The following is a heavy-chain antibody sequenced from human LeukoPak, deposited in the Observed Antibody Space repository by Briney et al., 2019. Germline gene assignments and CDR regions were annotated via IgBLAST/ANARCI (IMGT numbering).Heavy chain of an antibody. CDR3: ARDPHYSGSYSDAFDI. Sequence: GASVKVSRKASGYTFTSYGISWVRQAPGQGLEWMGWISAYNGNTNYAQKLQGRVTMTTDTSTSTAYMELRSLRSDDTAVYYCARDPHYSGSYSDAFDIWGQGTMVTVSS. J-gene: IGHJ3*02. D-gene: IGHD1-26*01. V-gene: IGHV1-18*01. CDR2: ISAYNGNT. CDR1: GYTFTSYG.